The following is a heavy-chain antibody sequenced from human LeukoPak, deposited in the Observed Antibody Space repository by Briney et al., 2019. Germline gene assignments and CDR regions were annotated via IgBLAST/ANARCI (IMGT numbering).Heavy chain of an antibody. Sequence: ASVKVSCKASGYTFTGYYMHWVRQAPGQGLEWMGWINPNSGGTNYAQKFQGWITMTRDTSTSTAYMELSRLRSDDTAVYYCAREGRWTMVRGGRDFDYWGQGTLVTVSS. D-gene: IGHD3-10*01. J-gene: IGHJ4*02. CDR3: AREGRWTMVRGGRDFDY. CDR2: INPNSGGT. V-gene: IGHV1-2*04. CDR1: GYTFTGYY.